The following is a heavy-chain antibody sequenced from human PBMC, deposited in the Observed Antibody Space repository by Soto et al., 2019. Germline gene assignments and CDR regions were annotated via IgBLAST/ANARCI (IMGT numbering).Heavy chain of an antibody. CDR1: GFTFSSYS. J-gene: IGHJ6*02. Sequence: EVQLVESGGGLVQPGGSLRLSCAASGFTFSSYSMNWVRQAPGKGLEWISYISSSSSTIYYADSVKGRFTISRDNAKNSLYLQMNSLRDEDTAVYYCARDIGCSGGSYYYYGMDVWGQGTTVTVSS. CDR2: ISSSSSTI. D-gene: IGHD2-15*01. V-gene: IGHV3-48*02. CDR3: ARDIGCSGGSYYYYGMDV.